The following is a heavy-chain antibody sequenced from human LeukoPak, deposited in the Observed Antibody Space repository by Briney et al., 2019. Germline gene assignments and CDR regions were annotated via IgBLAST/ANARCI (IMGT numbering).Heavy chain of an antibody. J-gene: IGHJ4*02. CDR2: ISYDGSNK. Sequence: GGSLRLSCAASGFTFSSYAMHWVRQAPGKGLEWVAVISYDGSNKYYADSVKGRFTISRDNSKNTLYLQMNSLRAEDTAVYYCARDRAVAANYFDYWGQGTLVTVSS. CDR1: GFTFSSYA. D-gene: IGHD6-19*01. CDR3: ARDRAVAANYFDY. V-gene: IGHV3-30*04.